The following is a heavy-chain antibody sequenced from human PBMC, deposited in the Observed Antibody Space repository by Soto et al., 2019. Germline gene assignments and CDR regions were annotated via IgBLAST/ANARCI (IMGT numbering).Heavy chain of an antibody. CDR3: ARGDSTDCSNGVCSFFYNHDMDV. J-gene: IGHJ6*02. D-gene: IGHD2-8*01. CDR1: GYSFTDYH. V-gene: IGHV1-2*04. Sequence: QVQLVQSGAEVKKPGASVKVSCKASGYSFTDYHIHWVRQAPGQGLEWLGRINPKSGGTSTAQKFQGWVTRTTDTSISTASMELTRLTSDDTAIYYCARGDSTDCSNGVCSFFYNHDMDVWGQGTTVTVSS. CDR2: INPKSGGT.